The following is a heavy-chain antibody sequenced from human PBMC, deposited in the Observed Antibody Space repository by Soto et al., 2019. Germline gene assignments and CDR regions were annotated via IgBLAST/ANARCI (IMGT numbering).Heavy chain of an antibody. CDR3: ARAPKVSGSSQTRPDF. V-gene: IGHV4-34*01. D-gene: IGHD6-6*01. Sequence: SETLSLTCAVYGASLSDNYCNWLRQPPGKGLEWIGEINHSGNTNYSPSLKSRVSIPIDTSKKQFSLNLASVSAADTAVYYCARAPKVSGSSQTRPDFWGQGTLVTVSS. J-gene: IGHJ4*02. CDR2: INHSGNT. CDR1: GASLSDNY.